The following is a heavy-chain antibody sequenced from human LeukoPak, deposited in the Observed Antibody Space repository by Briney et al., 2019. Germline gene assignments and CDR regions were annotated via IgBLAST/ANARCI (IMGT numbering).Heavy chain of an antibody. D-gene: IGHD3-3*01. CDR1: GFTFSSYG. CDR2: IWYDGSNK. Sequence: GRSLRLSCAASGFTFSSYGMHWVRQAPGKGLEWAAVIWYDGSNKYYADSVKGRFTISRDNSKNTLYLQMNSLRAEDTAVYYCARDRVIFGVVNTYYFDYWGQGTLVTVSS. V-gene: IGHV3-33*01. J-gene: IGHJ4*02. CDR3: ARDRVIFGVVNTYYFDY.